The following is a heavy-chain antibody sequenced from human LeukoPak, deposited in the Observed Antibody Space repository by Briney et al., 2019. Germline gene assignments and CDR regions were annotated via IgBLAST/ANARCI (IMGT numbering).Heavy chain of an antibody. Sequence: PSVKVSCKASGDTFTSPDVNWVRQATGQGLEWMGWMNPNSGNTGYAQKFQGKVAMTRDTSISTAYMELSSLRSEDTAVYYCVKSAHWGQGTLVTVSS. J-gene: IGHJ4*02. CDR3: VKSAH. V-gene: IGHV1-8*01. CDR1: GDTFTSPD. CDR2: MNPNSGNT.